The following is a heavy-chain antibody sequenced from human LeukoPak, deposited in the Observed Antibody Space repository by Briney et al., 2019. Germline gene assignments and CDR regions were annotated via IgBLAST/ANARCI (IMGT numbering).Heavy chain of an antibody. Sequence: SVKVSCKASGGTFSSYAISWVRQAPGQGLEWMGGIIPIFGTANYAQKFQGRVTITTDESTSTAYMELSSLRSEDTAVCYCARVSPYIAARQYNWFDPWGQGTLVTVSS. J-gene: IGHJ5*02. CDR1: GGTFSSYA. CDR2: IIPIFGTA. CDR3: ARVSPYIAARQYNWFDP. V-gene: IGHV1-69*05. D-gene: IGHD6-6*01.